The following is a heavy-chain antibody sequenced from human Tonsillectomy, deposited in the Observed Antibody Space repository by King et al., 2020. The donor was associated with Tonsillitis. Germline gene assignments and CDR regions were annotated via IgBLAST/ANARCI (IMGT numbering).Heavy chain of an antibody. D-gene: IGHD3-3*01. CDR3: ARDPAPSWNWYFDL. J-gene: IGHJ2*01. V-gene: IGHV1-2*02. CDR1: GYTFTGYY. CDR2: IDPNSGGT. Sequence: VQLVESGAEVKKPGASVKVSCKASGYTFTGYYLHWLRQAPGQGLEWMGWIDPNSGGTNYAQKFQGRVTMTRATSISTAYMALSRLTSDDTAVYYCARDPAPSWNWYFDLWGRGTLVTVSS.